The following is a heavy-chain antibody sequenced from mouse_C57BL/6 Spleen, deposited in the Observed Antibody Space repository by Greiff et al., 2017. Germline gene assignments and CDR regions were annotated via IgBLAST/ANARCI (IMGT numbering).Heavy chain of an antibody. CDR1: GFSLTSYG. CDR2: ICSGGST. D-gene: IGHD2-12*01. CDR3: ALGDSLDY. Sequence: QVQLKESGPGLVQPSQSLSITCTVSGFSLTSYGVHWVRQSPGKGLEWLGVICSGGSTDYNAAFISRLSISKDNSKSQVFFKMNSLQADDTAIYYCALGDSLDYWGQGTTLTVSS. V-gene: IGHV2-2*01. J-gene: IGHJ2*01.